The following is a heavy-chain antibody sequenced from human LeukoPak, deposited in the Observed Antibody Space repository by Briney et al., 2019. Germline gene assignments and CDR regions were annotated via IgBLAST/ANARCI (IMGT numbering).Heavy chain of an antibody. V-gene: IGHV4-34*01. CDR3: ARVSNDYYYMDV. CDR1: GGSFSDYY. Sequence: LSETLSLTCAVYGGSFSDYYWSWIRQPPGKGLEWIGEINHSGSTNYNPSLKSRVTISVDTSKNQFSLKLSSVTAADTAVYYCARVSNDYYYMDVWGKGTTVTVSS. D-gene: IGHD2/OR15-2a*01. CDR2: INHSGST. J-gene: IGHJ6*03.